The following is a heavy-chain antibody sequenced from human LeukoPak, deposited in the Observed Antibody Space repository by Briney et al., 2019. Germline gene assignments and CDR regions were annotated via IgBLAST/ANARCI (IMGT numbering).Heavy chain of an antibody. CDR3: ARGDLYSSSSRGDY. CDR1: GYTFTGYY. CDR2: INPNSGGT. V-gene: IGHV1-2*02. D-gene: IGHD6-6*01. Sequence: ASVKVSCKASGYTFTGYYMHWVRQAPGQGLEWMGWINPNSGGTNYAQKFQGRVTMTRDTSISTAYMELSRLRSDDTAVYYCARGDLYSSSSRGDYWGQGTLVTVSS. J-gene: IGHJ4*02.